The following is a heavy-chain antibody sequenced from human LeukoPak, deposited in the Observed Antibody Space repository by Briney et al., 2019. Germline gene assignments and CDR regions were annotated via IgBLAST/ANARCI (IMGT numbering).Heavy chain of an antibody. CDR1: GGTSSSYA. V-gene: IGHV1-69*01. CDR3: ARVGGETYYYGSGSYGY. D-gene: IGHD3-10*01. Sequence: GSSVKVSCKASGGTSSSYAISWVRQAPGQGLEWMGGIIPIFGTANYAQKFQGRVTITADESTSTAYMELSSLRSEDTAVYYCARVGGETYYYGSGSYGYWGQGTLVTVSS. CDR2: IIPIFGTA. J-gene: IGHJ4*02.